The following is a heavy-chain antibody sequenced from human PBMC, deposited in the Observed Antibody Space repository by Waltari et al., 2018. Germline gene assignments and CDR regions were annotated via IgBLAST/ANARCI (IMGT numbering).Heavy chain of an antibody. J-gene: IGHJ4*02. D-gene: IGHD7-27*01. CDR1: TASITYGY. CDR3: ARGAYGLGIGF. Sequence: QVQLQESGPGLVRPSETLSLTCSVSTASITYGYWASIRQPPGKGREWIGHVHDIESTMYNPSFRSRVTISFDTSKTQYSLSLTSVTAADTAVYYCARGAYGLGIGFWGQGILVSVSS. V-gene: IGHV4-59*01. CDR2: VHDIEST.